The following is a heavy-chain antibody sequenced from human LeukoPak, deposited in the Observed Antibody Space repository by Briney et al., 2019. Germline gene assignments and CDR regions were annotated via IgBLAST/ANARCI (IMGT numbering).Heavy chain of an antibody. CDR2: MYSSGLT. V-gene: IGHV4-4*07. CDR3: ARVYCSGGNCFHFDY. Sequence: SETLSLTCTISGGSISGYYWSWMRQPAGKGLDWIGRMYSSGLTDYYPSLKRRATMSLDTSKNQFSLKLSSVTAADTAMYYCARVYCSGGNCFHFDYWGQGTLVTVSS. CDR1: GGSISGYY. J-gene: IGHJ4*02. D-gene: IGHD2-15*01.